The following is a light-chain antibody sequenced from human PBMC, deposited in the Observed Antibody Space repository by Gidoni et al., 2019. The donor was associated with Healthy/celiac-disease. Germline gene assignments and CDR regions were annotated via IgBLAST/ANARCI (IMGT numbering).Light chain of an antibody. V-gene: IGKV3-20*01. J-gene: IGKJ1*01. Sequence: IVLTQSQGTLSLSPVERATLSCRASQSVSSRYLAWYQQKPGQAPRLLIYGASSRATGIPDRFSGSGSGTDFTLTISRLEPEDFAVYYCQQYGSSPPWTFGQGTKVEIK. CDR1: QSVSSRY. CDR2: GAS. CDR3: QQYGSSPPWT.